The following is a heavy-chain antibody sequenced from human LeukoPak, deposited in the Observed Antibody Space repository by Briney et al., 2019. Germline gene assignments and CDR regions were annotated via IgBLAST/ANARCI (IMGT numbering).Heavy chain of an antibody. Sequence: GGSLRLSCAASGFTFSNYEMNWARQAPGKGLEWVSYISTSGSTIYYADSVKGRFTISRDNAKNSLYLQMNSLRAEDTAVYYCARKNYFYYYMDVWGKGTTVTISS. CDR1: GFTFSNYE. D-gene: IGHD2/OR15-2a*01. J-gene: IGHJ6*03. V-gene: IGHV3-48*03. CDR3: ARKNYFYYYMDV. CDR2: ISTSGSTI.